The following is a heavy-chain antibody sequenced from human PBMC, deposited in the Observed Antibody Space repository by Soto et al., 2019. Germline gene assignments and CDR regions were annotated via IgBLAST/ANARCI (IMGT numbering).Heavy chain of an antibody. V-gene: IGHV3-49*05. CDR2: IRSKAYGGTT. CDR1: GFTFGDYA. D-gene: IGHD3-9*01. J-gene: IGHJ4*02. CDR3: TRDGDDILTGYDY. Sequence: EVQLVESGGGLVKPGRSLRLSCTASGFTFGDYAMSWFRQAPGKGLEWVGFIRSKAYGGTTEYAASVKGRFTISRDDSNSIAYLQMNSLKTEDTAVYYCTRDGDDILTGYDYWGQGTLVTVSS.